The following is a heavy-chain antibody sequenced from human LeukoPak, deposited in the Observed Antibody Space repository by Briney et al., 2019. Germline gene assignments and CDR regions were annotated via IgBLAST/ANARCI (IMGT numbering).Heavy chain of an antibody. CDR2: IRSKANSYAT. CDR3: TRRNRDSSGYGVYYYGMDV. D-gene: IGHD3-22*01. V-gene: IGHV3-73*01. J-gene: IGHJ6*02. Sequence: GGSLKLSCAASGFTFSGSAMRWVRQASGKGLEWVGRIRSKANSYATAYAASVKGRFTISRDDSKNTAYLQMNSLKTEDTAVYYCTRRNRDSSGYGVYYYGMDVWGQGTTVTVSS. CDR1: GFTFSGSA.